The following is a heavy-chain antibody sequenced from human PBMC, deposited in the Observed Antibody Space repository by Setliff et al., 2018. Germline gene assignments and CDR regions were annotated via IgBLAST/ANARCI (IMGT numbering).Heavy chain of an antibody. J-gene: IGHJ4*02. CDR3: VKGTLPYCTGPTCYPLDH. CDR2: IDQASNT. D-gene: IGHD2-8*02. V-gene: IGHV3-23*05. Sequence: ESLKISCATSGFTFRDYSLTWVRQAPGKGLEWVSGIDQASNTYYPDSMKGRFTISRDNSDNTLYLQMNSLRDADTAIYYCVKGTLPYCTGPTCYPLDHWGQGTLVTVSS. CDR1: GFTFRDYS.